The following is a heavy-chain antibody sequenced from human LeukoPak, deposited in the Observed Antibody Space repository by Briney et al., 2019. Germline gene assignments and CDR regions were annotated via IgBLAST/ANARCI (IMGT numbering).Heavy chain of an antibody. CDR2: IYYSGST. CDR1: GFTFSSYA. D-gene: IGHD3-22*01. J-gene: IGHJ4*02. CDR3: ARHYDSSGYYYYFDY. Sequence: GSLRLSCAASGFTFSSYAMSWVRQPPGKGLEWIGSIYYSGSTYYTPSLKSRVTISVDTSKNQFSLKLSSVTAADTAVYYCARHYDSSGYYYYFDYWGQGTLVTVSS. V-gene: IGHV4-39*01.